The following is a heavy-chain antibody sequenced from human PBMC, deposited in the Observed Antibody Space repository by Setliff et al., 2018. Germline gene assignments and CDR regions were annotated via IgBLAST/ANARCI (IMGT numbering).Heavy chain of an antibody. J-gene: IGHJ4*02. D-gene: IGHD3-22*01. V-gene: IGHV3-23*01. CDR3: ARADTSGGYYFDD. Sequence: GESLKISCAASGFNFMNYGMNWVRQAPGKGLEWVASINNGGVSADYTDSVKGRFTISKDNSRNTLYLQMKSLRAEDTAVYYCARADTSGGYYFDDWGQGTLVTVSS. CDR1: GFNFMNYG. CDR2: INNGGVSA.